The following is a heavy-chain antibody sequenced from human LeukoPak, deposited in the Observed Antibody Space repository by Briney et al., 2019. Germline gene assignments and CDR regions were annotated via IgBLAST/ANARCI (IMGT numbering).Heavy chain of an antibody. J-gene: IGHJ4*02. V-gene: IGHV4-4*07. CDR1: GGSISSNY. CDR3: ARGGGGYCSGGLCYTEGPFFDY. CDR2: IYKSGST. D-gene: IGHD2-15*01. Sequence: SETLSLTCTVSGGSISSNYWNWIRQPAGKGLEWIGRIYKSGSTNYNPSLKSRVTISVDTSKNQLSLKLSSVTAADTAVYYCARGGGGYCSGGLCYTEGPFFDYWGQGILVTVSS.